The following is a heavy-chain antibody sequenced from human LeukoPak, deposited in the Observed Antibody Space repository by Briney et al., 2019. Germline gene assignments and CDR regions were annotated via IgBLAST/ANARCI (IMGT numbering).Heavy chain of an antibody. CDR3: ARDPFVGIPDYFDS. J-gene: IGHJ4*02. D-gene: IGHD1-26*01. CDR2: IAHDVSNI. Sequence: QSGGSLRLSCAASGFTFSNYAMHWVRQAPGKGLQWVAVIAHDVSNIYYADSVRGRFTISRDNSKNMLFLQMNSLTSEDTAVYYCARDPFVGIPDYFDSWGQGTLVAVSS. CDR1: GFTFSNYA. V-gene: IGHV3-30-3*01.